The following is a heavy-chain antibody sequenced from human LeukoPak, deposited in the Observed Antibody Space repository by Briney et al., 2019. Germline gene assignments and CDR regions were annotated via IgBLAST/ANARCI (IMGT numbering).Heavy chain of an antibody. CDR2: ISTYKADT. CDR3: ARSYSSRTSSDY. D-gene: IGHD2-2*01. Sequence: ASVKVSCKASGYTFTSYGLNWVRRAPGQGLEWMGWISTYKADTNYAQKFQGRVTMTTDTSTNTAYMELRSLTSDDTAMYYCARSYSSRTSSDYWGQGTLVTVSS. J-gene: IGHJ4*02. V-gene: IGHV1-18*01. CDR1: GYTFTSYG.